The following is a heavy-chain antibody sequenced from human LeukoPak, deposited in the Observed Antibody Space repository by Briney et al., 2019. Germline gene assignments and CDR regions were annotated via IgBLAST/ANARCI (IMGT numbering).Heavy chain of an antibody. Sequence: PGGSLRLSCEASGFTFSSYAMSWVRQAPGKGLEWVSAISGSGGSTYYADSVKGRFTISRDNSKNTLYLQMNSLRAEDTAVYYCAKEAHIVVVPAAMFDYWGQGTLVTVSS. CDR3: AKEAHIVVVPAAMFDY. V-gene: IGHV3-23*01. CDR2: ISGSGGST. CDR1: GFTFSSYA. D-gene: IGHD2-2*01. J-gene: IGHJ4*02.